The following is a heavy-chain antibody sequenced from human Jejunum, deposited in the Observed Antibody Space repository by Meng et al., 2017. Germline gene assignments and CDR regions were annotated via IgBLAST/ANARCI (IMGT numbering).Heavy chain of an antibody. V-gene: IGHV4-61*03. Sequence: QVKLQAPGPGLVRPSDTLSLTCTVSGGSVSSGFYYWSWIRQPPGKGLEWIGYISDSGTTNYNPSLKSRVTMSVDTSKNHFSLKLTSVTAADTAVYFCARDSETYPTYFDYWGQGTLVTASS. CDR2: ISDSGTT. D-gene: IGHD5-24*01. J-gene: IGHJ4*02. CDR1: GGSVSSGFYY. CDR3: ARDSETYPTYFDY.